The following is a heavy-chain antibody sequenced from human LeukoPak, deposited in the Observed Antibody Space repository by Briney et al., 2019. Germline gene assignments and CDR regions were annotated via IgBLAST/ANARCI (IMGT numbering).Heavy chain of an antibody. Sequence: SGTLSLTLAVCGGSLLGYYWSGMRQPPARGVEGIGGINHKGSTYYNPSLKSRVTISVDTSKNQFSLKLSSVTAADTAVYYCARLVGEVVAAEADSWGQGTLVTVSS. CDR1: GGSLLGYY. CDR2: INHKGST. V-gene: IGHV4-34*01. CDR3: ARLVGEVVAAEADS. J-gene: IGHJ5*01. D-gene: IGHD2-15*01.